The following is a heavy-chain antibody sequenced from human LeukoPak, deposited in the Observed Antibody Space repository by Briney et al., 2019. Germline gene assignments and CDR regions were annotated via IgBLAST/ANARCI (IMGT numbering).Heavy chain of an antibody. D-gene: IGHD6-13*01. CDR1: GYTLTELS. J-gene: IGHJ5*02. CDR3: ATDLGQAAAPGNWFDP. Sequence: ASVKVFCKVSGYTLTELSMHWVRQAPGKGLEWMGGFDPEDGETIYAQKFQGRVTMTEDTSTDTAYMELSSLRSEDTAVYYCATDLGQAAAPGNWFDPWGQGTLVTVSS. CDR2: FDPEDGET. V-gene: IGHV1-24*01.